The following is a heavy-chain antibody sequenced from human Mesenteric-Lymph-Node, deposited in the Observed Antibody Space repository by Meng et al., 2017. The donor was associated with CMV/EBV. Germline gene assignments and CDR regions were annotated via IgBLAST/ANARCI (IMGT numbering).Heavy chain of an antibody. CDR2: IDPTDPET. J-gene: IGHJ4*02. V-gene: IGHV5-51*03. Sequence: DVQLVQSGAEVKKPGEALKISCRGSGDSFTTPWIGWVRQTPGKGLEWMGIIDPTDPETKYRFNPSFQGQVTLSADKSISTAHLQWSSLKASDTAIYYCARVRGHSNGLDYFDYWGQGTLVTVSS. D-gene: IGHD5-18*01. CDR1: GDSFTTPW. CDR3: ARVRGHSNGLDYFDY.